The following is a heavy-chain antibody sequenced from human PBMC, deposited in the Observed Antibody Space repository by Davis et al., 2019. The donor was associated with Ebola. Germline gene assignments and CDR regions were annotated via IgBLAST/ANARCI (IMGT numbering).Heavy chain of an antibody. V-gene: IGHV3-30-3*01. Sequence: PGGSLRLSCAASGFTFSSYAMHWVRQAPGKGLEWVAVISYDGSNKYYADSVKGRFTISRDNSKNTLYLQMNSLRAEDTAVYYCARAADFWSGRGYYFDYWGQGTLVTVSS. CDR2: ISYDGSNK. CDR3: ARAADFWSGRGYYFDY. J-gene: IGHJ4*02. D-gene: IGHD3-3*01. CDR1: GFTFSSYA.